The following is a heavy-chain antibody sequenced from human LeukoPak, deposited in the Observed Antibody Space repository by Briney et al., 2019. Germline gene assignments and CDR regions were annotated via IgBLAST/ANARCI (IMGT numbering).Heavy chain of an antibody. J-gene: IGHJ4*02. CDR2: ISSSSSYI. CDR1: GFTFSNYS. V-gene: IGHV3-21*04. CDR3: AKDPIVVVITLFDY. D-gene: IGHD3-22*01. Sequence: GGSLRLSCAASGFTFSNYSMNWVRQAPGKGLEWVPSISSSSSYIYYADSLKGRFTISRDNSKNTLYLQMNSLRAEDTAVYYCAKDPIVVVITLFDYWGQGTLVTVSS.